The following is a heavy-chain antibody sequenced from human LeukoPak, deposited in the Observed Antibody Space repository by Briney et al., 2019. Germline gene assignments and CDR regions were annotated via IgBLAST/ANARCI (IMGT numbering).Heavy chain of an antibody. V-gene: IGHV1-2*02. J-gene: IGHJ4*02. CDR1: GYTFTGYY. CDR2: INPNSGGT. Sequence: ASVKVSCKASGYTFTGYYMHWVRQAPGQGLEWMGWINPNSGGTNYAQKFQGRVTMTRDTSISTAYMELSRLRFDDTAVYYCAREEMLGASFDYWGQGTLVTVSS. CDR3: AREEMLGASFDY. D-gene: IGHD1-26*01.